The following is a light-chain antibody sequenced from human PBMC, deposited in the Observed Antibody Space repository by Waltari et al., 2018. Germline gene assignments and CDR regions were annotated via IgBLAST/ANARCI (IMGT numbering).Light chain of an antibody. J-gene: IGLJ1*01. Sequence: SYVVTQPPSVSVAPGETAPLTCGGGNIGTYSVHWYQQKAGQAPVLVIFYDRDRPPGIPDRFSGSNSGNTATLTISRVEAGDEARYYCHVWHPHVDPGVFGTGTEVTVL. CDR2: YDR. CDR1: NIGTYS. V-gene: IGLV3-21*04. CDR3: HVWHPHVDPGV.